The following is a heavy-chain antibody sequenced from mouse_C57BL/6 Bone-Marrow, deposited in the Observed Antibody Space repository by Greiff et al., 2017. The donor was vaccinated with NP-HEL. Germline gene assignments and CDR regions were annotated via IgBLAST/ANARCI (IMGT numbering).Heavy chain of an antibody. CDR1: GYTFTSYW. CDR2: IHPNSGST. J-gene: IGHJ2*01. Sequence: QVQLKQPGAELVKPGASVKLSCKASGYTFTSYWMHWVKQRPGQGLEWIGMIHPNSGSTNYNEKFKSKATLTVDKSSSTAYMQLSSLTSEDSAVYYCARITTVVGGGYFDYWGQGTTLTVSS. CDR3: ARITTVVGGGYFDY. D-gene: IGHD1-1*01. V-gene: IGHV1-64*01.